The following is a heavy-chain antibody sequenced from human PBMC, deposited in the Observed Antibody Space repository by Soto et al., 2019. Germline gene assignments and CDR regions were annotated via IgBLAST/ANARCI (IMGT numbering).Heavy chain of an antibody. Sequence: GASVEVSCKASGYTFTRYDINWVRQGTGQRVEWMGWMTPNSGNTGYAQKFQGRVTMTRNTSISTAYMELSSLRSEDTAVYYCARAHRITGPERPRNFGRDYYYYMDVWGKGTTVTVSS. CDR2: MTPNSGNT. D-gene: IGHD3-9*01. CDR3: ARAHRITGPERPRNFGRDYYYYMDV. V-gene: IGHV1-8*01. CDR1: GYTFTRYD. J-gene: IGHJ6*03.